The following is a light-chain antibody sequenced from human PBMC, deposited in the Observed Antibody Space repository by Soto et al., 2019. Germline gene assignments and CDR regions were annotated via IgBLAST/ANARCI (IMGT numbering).Light chain of an antibody. CDR1: QSFSSSY. Sequence: EIVLTQSPGTLSLSPGERATLSCRASQSFSSSYLAWYQQKPGQAPRLLIYATSSRATGIPDRFSGSGSGTDFTLTISRLEPEDFAVYYCQQYGNSPITFGQGTRLENK. CDR2: ATS. V-gene: IGKV3-20*01. J-gene: IGKJ5*01. CDR3: QQYGNSPIT.